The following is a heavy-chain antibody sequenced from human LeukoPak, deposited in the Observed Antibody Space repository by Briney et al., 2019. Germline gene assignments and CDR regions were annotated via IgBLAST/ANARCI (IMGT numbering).Heavy chain of an antibody. CDR3: ARDLLYSSGWYASGYGMDV. CDR2: INAGNGNT. CDR1: GYTFTNYA. V-gene: IGHV1-3*01. Sequence: ASVKVSCKASGYTFTNYAMYWVRQAPGQRLEWMGWINAGNGNTEYSQKFQGRVTITRDTSASTAYMELSSLRSEDTAVYYCARDLLYSSGWYASGYGMDVWGQGTTVTVSS. D-gene: IGHD6-19*01. J-gene: IGHJ6*02.